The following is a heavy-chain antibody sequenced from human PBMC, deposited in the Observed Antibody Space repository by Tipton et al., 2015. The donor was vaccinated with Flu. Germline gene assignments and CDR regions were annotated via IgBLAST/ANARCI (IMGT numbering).Heavy chain of an antibody. CDR3: AREKDSRGSEYFQH. Sequence: LRLSCTVSGGSISSYYWGWIRQPPGRGLEWIGCIYYSGSTYYNPSLKSRVTISIDTSRNQFTLKLSSVTAADTAVYYCAREKDSRGSEYFQHWGQGTLVTVSS. V-gene: IGHV4-39*06. CDR2: IYYSGST. D-gene: IGHD6-19*01. CDR1: GGSISSYY. J-gene: IGHJ1*01.